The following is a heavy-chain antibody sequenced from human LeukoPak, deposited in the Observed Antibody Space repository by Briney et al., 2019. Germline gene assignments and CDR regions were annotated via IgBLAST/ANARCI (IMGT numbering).Heavy chain of an antibody. V-gene: IGHV4-30-4*01. Sequence: SETLSLTCTVSGGSISSGDYYWTWIRQPPEKGLEWIRSIYYSGSTSYNPSLKSRATISVDTSKNQFSLKLSSVTAADTALYYCVRDGGYRYAPFDSWGPGTLVTVSS. CDR2: IYYSGST. D-gene: IGHD5-18*01. CDR3: VRDGGYRYAPFDS. J-gene: IGHJ4*02. CDR1: GGSISSGDYY.